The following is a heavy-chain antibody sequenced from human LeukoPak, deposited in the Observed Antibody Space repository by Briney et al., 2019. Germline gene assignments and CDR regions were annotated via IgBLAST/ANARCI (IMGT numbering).Heavy chain of an antibody. CDR3: AREGAAAHSFDY. CDR2: INPNSGGT. Sequence: ASVKASCKASGYTFTGYYMHWVRQAPGQGLEWMGWINPNSGGTNYAQKFQGRVTMTRDTSISTAYMELSRLRSDDTAVYYCAREGAAAHSFDYWGQGTLVTVSS. J-gene: IGHJ4*02. V-gene: IGHV1-2*02. CDR1: GYTFTGYY. D-gene: IGHD1-26*01.